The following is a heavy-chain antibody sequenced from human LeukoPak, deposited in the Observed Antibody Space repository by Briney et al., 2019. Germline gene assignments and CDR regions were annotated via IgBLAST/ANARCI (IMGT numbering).Heavy chain of an antibody. V-gene: IGHV3-23*01. D-gene: IGHD6-13*01. J-gene: IGHJ4*02. CDR3: AKDRAAAGFAGFDY. CDR1: GFTFSSYA. Sequence: GGSLRLSCAASGFTFSSYAMSWVRQAPGKGLEWVSAVGGRGDGTFYADSVKGRFTISRDNSKNTLYLQMDSLRVEDTALYYCAKDRAAAGFAGFDYWGQGTLLTVSS. CDR2: VGGRGDGT.